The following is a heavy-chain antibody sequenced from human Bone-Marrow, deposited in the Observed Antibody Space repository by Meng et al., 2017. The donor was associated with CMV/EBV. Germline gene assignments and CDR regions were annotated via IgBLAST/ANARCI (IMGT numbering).Heavy chain of an antibody. CDR3: ARGRGNSSFGPGSSTSCYKCWGWFDP. Sequence: WSWIRQPPGKGLEWIGEINHSGSTNYNPSLKSRVTISVDTSKNQFSLKLSSVTAADTAVYYCARGRGNSSFGPGSSTSCYKCWGWFDPWGQGTLVTVSS. D-gene: IGHD2-2*02. CDR2: INHSGST. V-gene: IGHV4-34*01. J-gene: IGHJ5*02.